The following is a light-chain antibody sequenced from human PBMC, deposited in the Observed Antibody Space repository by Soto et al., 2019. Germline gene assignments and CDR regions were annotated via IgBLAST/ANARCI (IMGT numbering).Light chain of an antibody. V-gene: IGKV3-15*01. CDR1: QSVSSN. Sequence: EIVMTQSPAALSVSPGEKATLSCRASQSVSSNLAWYQQKPGQAPRLLIYGASTRAAGIPANFSGSGSGTEFTLTISSLQSEDFAVYYCQQYDNWPPYTFGQGTKLEIK. J-gene: IGKJ2*01. CDR2: GAS. CDR3: QQYDNWPPYT.